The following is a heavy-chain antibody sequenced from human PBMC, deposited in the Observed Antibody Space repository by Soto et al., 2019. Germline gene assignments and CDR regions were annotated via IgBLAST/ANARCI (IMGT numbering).Heavy chain of an antibody. V-gene: IGHV4-39*01. J-gene: IGHJ4*02. D-gene: IGHD4-4*01. CDR2: IYYSGYT. CDR1: GGSITGSNYS. CDR3: ARHDLTVTHVFDY. Sequence: ASETLSLTCTVSGGSITGSNYSWGWIRQPPGKGLEWIGSIYYSGYTYYNPSLKSRVTISVDTSKNQFSLRLGSVTAADTAVYYCARHDLTVTHVFDYWGQGTLVTVSS.